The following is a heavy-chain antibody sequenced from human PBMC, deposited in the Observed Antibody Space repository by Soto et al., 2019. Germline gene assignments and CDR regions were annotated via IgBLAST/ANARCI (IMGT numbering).Heavy chain of an antibody. D-gene: IGHD2-2*01. Sequence: ASVKVSCKASGYIFTNYYIHWVRQAPGQGLEWMAIINPLPTSGSTNYAQKFQGRVTVTRDTSTSTVYMELSSLRSEDTAIYYCARDRYCSTTTCWSYDWFDPWGQGTLVTVSS. CDR3: ARDRYCSTTTCWSYDWFDP. CDR2: INPLPTSGST. CDR1: GYIFTNYY. J-gene: IGHJ5*02. V-gene: IGHV1-46*01.